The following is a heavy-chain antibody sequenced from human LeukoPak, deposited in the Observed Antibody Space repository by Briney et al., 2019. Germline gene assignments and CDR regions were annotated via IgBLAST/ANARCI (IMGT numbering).Heavy chain of an antibody. CDR1: GDSMSSSHYY. D-gene: IGHD2-8*02. V-gene: IGHV4-39*01. CDR2: IYYGGST. Sequence: SKTLSLTCTVSGDSMSSSHYYWVWIRQSPGKGLEWIGSIYYGGSTYSNPPLKSRVTKSSDTSKNQFSLKLSSVTATDTAVYYCARRSHCTGGSCPPVWGQGTTVTVSS. CDR3: ARRSHCTGGSCPPV. J-gene: IGHJ6*02.